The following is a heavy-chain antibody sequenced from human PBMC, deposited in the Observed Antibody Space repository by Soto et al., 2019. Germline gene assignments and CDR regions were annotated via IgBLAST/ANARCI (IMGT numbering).Heavy chain of an antibody. CDR2: ITTYNGNT. J-gene: IGHJ4*02. D-gene: IGHD2-2*01. V-gene: IGHV1-18*01. Sequence: QVQLVQSGGEVKKPGASVTVSCKTSGYTFTNYGISWVRQAPGQGLEFMGWITTYNGNTTYAQKFQDRVTMTRDTSTSTAYMELRSLRSDDTAMYYCPTFLQLRPLNYWGQGTLVTVSS. CDR3: PTFLQLRPLNY. CDR1: GYTFTNYG.